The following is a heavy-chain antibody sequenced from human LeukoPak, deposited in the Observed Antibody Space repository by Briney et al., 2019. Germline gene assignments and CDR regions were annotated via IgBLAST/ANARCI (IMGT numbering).Heavy chain of an antibody. Sequence: GGTLRLSCSASGFIFSTYSMNWVRQAPGKGLEWLSYISSARSTTYYADSVKGRFTISRDNAKSSLYLQMNSLRDEDTAVYYCARVSTNWSLDYWGQGTLGPVSS. CDR2: ISSARSTT. J-gene: IGHJ4*02. CDR3: ARVSTNWSLDY. D-gene: IGHD7-27*01. V-gene: IGHV3-48*02. CDR1: GFIFSTYS.